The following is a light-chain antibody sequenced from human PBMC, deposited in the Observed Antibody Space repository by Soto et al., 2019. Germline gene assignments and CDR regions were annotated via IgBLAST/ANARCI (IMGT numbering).Light chain of an antibody. V-gene: IGKV1-27*01. CDR2: AAS. Sequence: DIQMTRSPSSLSASVGDRVTITCRASQDITDYLAWYQQKPGQVPNLLIYAASTLQSGVPSRFSGSGSGTDFTLTITGLQPEDVATYYCQNYNSAPWTFGQGTKVDIK. CDR1: QDITDY. J-gene: IGKJ1*01. CDR3: QNYNSAPWT.